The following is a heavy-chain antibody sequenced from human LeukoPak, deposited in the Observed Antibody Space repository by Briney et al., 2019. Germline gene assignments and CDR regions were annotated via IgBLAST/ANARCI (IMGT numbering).Heavy chain of an antibody. V-gene: IGHV2-70*11. Sequence: SGPTLVNPTQTLTLTCTFSAFSLSTSVMCVSWIRQPPGKALEWLARIDWDDDQYYRTSVKTRPTISKDTYKNQVVLTMTNMDPVDTATYYCARTTATMITHYYYYYMDVWGKGTTVTVSS. D-gene: IGHD3-16*01. CDR3: ARTTATMITHYYYYYMDV. CDR1: AFSLSTSVMC. J-gene: IGHJ6*03. CDR2: IDWDDDQ.